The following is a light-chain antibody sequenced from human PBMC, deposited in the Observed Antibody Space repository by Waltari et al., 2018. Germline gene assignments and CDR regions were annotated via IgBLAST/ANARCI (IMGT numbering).Light chain of an antibody. V-gene: IGKV1-16*01. CDR1: QGIGNN. J-gene: IGKJ4*01. CDR3: QQGYSYPLT. Sequence: DIQMTQSPSSLSASAGDTVTITCQVSQGIGNNLNWYQQKPGKAPKLLIYRASSLQSGIPSRFSGSGSGTDFTLTISSLQPEDFATYYCQQGYSYPLTFGGGTKVEIK. CDR2: RAS.